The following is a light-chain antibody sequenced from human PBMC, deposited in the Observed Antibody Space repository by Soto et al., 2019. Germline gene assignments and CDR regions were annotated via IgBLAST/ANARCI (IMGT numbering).Light chain of an antibody. CDR3: SSYTSSSTLDV. Sequence: LTQPASVSGSPGQSITISCTGTSSDVGGYNYVSWYQQHPGKAPKLMIYDVSNRPSGVSNRFSGSKSGNTASLTISGFQAEDEADYYCSSYTSSSTLDVFGTGTKVTVL. CDR1: SSDVGGYNY. J-gene: IGLJ1*01. V-gene: IGLV2-14*01. CDR2: DVS.